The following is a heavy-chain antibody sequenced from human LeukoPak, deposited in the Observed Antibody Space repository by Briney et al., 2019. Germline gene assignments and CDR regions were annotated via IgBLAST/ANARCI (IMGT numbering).Heavy chain of an antibody. V-gene: IGHV4-4*07. CDR2: ISTSGST. J-gene: IGHJ4*02. CDR1: GGSISSYY. CDR3: ARVRYSDSSVLTRKRSYYFDY. Sequence: LVKPSETLSLTCTVSGGSISSYYWSWIRQPAGKGLESIGHISTSGSTNYNPSLKSRVTMSVDTSKNQFSLKLSSVTAADTAVYYCARVRYSDSSVLTRKRSYYFDYWGQGTLVTVSS. D-gene: IGHD3-22*01.